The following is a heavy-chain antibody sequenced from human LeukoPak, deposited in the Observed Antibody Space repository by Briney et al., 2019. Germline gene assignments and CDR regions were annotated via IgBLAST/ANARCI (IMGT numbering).Heavy chain of an antibody. Sequence: PSETLSLTCAVYGGSFSGYYWSWIRQPPGKGLEWIGEINHSGSTNYNPSLKSRLTISADTSKNQFSLTLTSATAADTAVYYCARDRSVGVLPAPPFDFWGQGTLVTVSS. J-gene: IGHJ4*02. CDR2: INHSGST. V-gene: IGHV4-34*01. CDR3: ARDRSVGVLPAPPFDF. CDR1: GGSFSGYY. D-gene: IGHD6-6*01.